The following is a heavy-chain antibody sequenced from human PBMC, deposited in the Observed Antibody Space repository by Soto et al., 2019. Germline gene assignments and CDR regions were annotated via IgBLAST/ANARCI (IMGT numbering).Heavy chain of an antibody. D-gene: IGHD1-20*01. CDR1: GGSISSGGYY. V-gene: IGHV4-31*03. J-gene: IGHJ6*03. CDR3: ARDRGDNWNYYYYYYMDV. CDR2: IYYSGST. Sequence: SETLSLTCTVSGGSISSGGYYWSWIRQHPGKGLEWIGYIYYSGSTYYNPSLKSRVTISVDTSKNQFSLKLSSVTAADTAVYYCARDRGDNWNYYYYYYMDVWGKGTTVTVSS.